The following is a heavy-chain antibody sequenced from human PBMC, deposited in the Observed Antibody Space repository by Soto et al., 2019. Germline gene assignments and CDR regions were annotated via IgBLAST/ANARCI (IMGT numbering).Heavy chain of an antibody. CDR3: ASVSPDILTGYSLYGMDV. Sequence: ASVKVSCKASGYTFTSYAMNWVRQAPGQRLEWMGWINAGNGNTKYSQKFQGRVTITRDTSASTAYMELSSLRSEDTAVYYCASVSPDILTGYSLYGMDVWGQGTTVTVSS. V-gene: IGHV1-3*01. CDR1: GYTFTSYA. D-gene: IGHD3-9*01. CDR2: INAGNGNT. J-gene: IGHJ6*02.